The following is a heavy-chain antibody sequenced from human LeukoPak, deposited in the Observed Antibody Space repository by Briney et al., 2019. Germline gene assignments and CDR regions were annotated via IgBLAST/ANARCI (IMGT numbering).Heavy chain of an antibody. CDR1: GYTFTSYY. D-gene: IGHD6-6*01. CDR2: INPSGGST. CDR3: ARDGYSSSSFRGYYYYMDV. J-gene: IGHJ6*03. V-gene: IGHV1-46*01. Sequence: ASVKVSCKASGYTFTSYYMHWVRQAPGQGLEWMGIINPSGGSTSCAQKFQGRVTMTRDMSTSTVYMELSSLRSEDTAVYYCARDGYSSSSFRGYYYYMDVWGKGTTVTVSS.